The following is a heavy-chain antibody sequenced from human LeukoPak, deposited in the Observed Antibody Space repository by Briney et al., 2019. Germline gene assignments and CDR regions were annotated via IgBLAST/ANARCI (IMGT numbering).Heavy chain of an antibody. J-gene: IGHJ4*02. V-gene: IGHV3-53*01. Sequence: PGGSLRLSCAASGFTFSSYWMSWVRQAPGKGLEWVSVMYSGGRTFYADSVKGRFTISRDNSKNTLYLQMNSLRAEDTAVYFCASGGDYGDYSNWGQGTLVTVSS. D-gene: IGHD4-17*01. CDR1: GFTFSSYW. CDR2: MYSGGRT. CDR3: ASGGDYGDYSN.